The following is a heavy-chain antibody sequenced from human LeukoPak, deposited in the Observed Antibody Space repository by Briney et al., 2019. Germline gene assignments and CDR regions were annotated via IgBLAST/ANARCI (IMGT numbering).Heavy chain of an antibody. D-gene: IGHD3-22*01. V-gene: IGHV1-2*02. J-gene: IGHJ4*02. Sequence: ASVKVSCKASGYTFTSYYMHWVRQAPGQGLEWMGWINPNSGGTNYAQKFQGRVTMTRDTSISTAYMELSRLRSDDTAVYYCAREWENNYYDSSGYYVWGQGTLVTVSS. CDR1: GYTFTSYY. CDR3: AREWENNYYDSSGYYV. CDR2: INPNSGGT.